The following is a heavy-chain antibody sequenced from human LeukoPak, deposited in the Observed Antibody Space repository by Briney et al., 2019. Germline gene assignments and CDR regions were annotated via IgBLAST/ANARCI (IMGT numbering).Heavy chain of an antibody. Sequence: SVKVSCKASGFTFTSSAVQWVRQARGQRLEWIGWIVVGSGNTNYAQKFQERVTITRDMSTSTAYMELSSLRSEDTAAYYCAAAYFMTTVTGQFDYWGQGTLVTVSS. CDR1: GFTFTSSA. D-gene: IGHD4-11*01. CDR3: AAAYFMTTVTGQFDY. J-gene: IGHJ4*02. V-gene: IGHV1-58*01. CDR2: IVVGSGNT.